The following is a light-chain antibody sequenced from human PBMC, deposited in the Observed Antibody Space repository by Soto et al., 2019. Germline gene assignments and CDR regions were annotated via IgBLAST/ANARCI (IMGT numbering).Light chain of an antibody. J-gene: IGKJ1*01. Sequence: DIQMTQSPSSLSASVGDRVTITCRASQSIATYLNWYQQKSGNAPNLLIYAASTLQSGVPSRFSGRGSGTDFTLTISSLQPEDFATYYYQQTYRTPRTFGQGTKVEIK. CDR3: QQTYRTPRT. V-gene: IGKV1-39*01. CDR1: QSIATY. CDR2: AAS.